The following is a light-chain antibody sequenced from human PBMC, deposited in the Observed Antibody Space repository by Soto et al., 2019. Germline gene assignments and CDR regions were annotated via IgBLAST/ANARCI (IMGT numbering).Light chain of an antibody. Sequence: EIVLTQSPGTLSLSPGERATLSCRASQSVGSNYLAWYQQKPGQAPRILIFGASGRATGIPDRFSGSGSETDFTLTISRLEPEDFAVYYCQQYGSNFITFGQGTRLEIK. V-gene: IGKV3-20*01. CDR3: QQYGSNFIT. CDR1: QSVGSNY. J-gene: IGKJ5*01. CDR2: GAS.